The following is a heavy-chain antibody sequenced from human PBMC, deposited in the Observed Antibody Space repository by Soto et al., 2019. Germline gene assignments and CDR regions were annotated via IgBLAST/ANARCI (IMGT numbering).Heavy chain of an antibody. CDR3: ARHHGPTTSENWFDP. J-gene: IGHJ5*02. CDR1: GYTFFTYD. V-gene: IGHV1-18*01. D-gene: IGHD5-12*01. CDR2: ISTHSGDT. Sequence: QVHLVQSGVEVKTPGASVKVSCQASGYTFFTYDISWVRQAPGQGLEWMGWISTHSGDTKYAQKFQGRVTMTTDTSTTTAYLELRSLGSDDTAVYYCARHHGPTTSENWFDPWGQGTVVIVSS.